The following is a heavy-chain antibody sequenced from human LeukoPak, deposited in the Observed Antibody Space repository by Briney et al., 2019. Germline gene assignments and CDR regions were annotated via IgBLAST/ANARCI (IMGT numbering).Heavy chain of an antibody. CDR3: AHSPYSSSWYQFAFDI. D-gene: IGHD6-13*01. Sequence: SGPTLVNPTQTLTLTCTFSGFSLSTSGVGVGWIRQPPGKALEWLALISWDDDKRYSPALKSRLTITKETSKNQLVLTMTNTDPVDTATYHCAHSPYSSSWYQFAFDIWGQGTMVTVSS. J-gene: IGHJ3*02. CDR1: GFSLSTSGVG. V-gene: IGHV2-5*02. CDR2: ISWDDDK.